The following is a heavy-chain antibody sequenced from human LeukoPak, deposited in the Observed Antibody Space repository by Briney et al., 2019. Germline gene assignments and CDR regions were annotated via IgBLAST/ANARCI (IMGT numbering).Heavy chain of an antibody. D-gene: IGHD3-9*01. CDR1: GFTFSSYW. Sequence: PGGSLRLSCEASGFTFSSYWMSWVRQAPGKGLEWVGNIKQDGSEKKYLDSVKGRFTISRDNAKNSMYLQMNSLRAEDTAVYYCARDEIYYDILTGYRHFDYWGQGTLVTVFS. CDR3: ARDEIYYDILTGYRHFDY. V-gene: IGHV3-7*01. CDR2: IKQDGSEK. J-gene: IGHJ4*02.